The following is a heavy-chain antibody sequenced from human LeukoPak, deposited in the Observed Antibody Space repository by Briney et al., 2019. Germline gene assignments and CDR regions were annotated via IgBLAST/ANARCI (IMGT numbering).Heavy chain of an antibody. J-gene: IGHJ4*02. CDR1: GFTFTNYW. CDR2: INNDGTNT. Sequence: GGSLRLSCAASGFTFTNYWMHWVRQIPGKGLVWVSHINNDGTNTFYADSVRGRFTISRDNVGNTVYLQMNSLRAEDTALYYCARDGSYDYWGQGTLVIVSS. V-gene: IGHV3-74*01. CDR3: ARDGSYDY.